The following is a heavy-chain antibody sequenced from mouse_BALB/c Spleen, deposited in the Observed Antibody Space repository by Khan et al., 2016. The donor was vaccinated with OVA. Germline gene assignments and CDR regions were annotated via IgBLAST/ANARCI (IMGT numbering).Heavy chain of an antibody. CDR1: GFSLTSYG. CDR2: IWAGGST. V-gene: IGHV2-9*02. D-gene: IGHD2-1*01. Sequence: QVQLKQSGPGLVAPSQSLSITCTVSGFSLTSYGVHWVRQPPGKGLEWLGVIWAGGSTNYNSALMSRLSISTEHSKSQVFFKMNSLQTDDTAMYYCARNYDNYVEYFDVWGAGTTVTVSS. CDR3: ARNYDNYVEYFDV. J-gene: IGHJ1*01.